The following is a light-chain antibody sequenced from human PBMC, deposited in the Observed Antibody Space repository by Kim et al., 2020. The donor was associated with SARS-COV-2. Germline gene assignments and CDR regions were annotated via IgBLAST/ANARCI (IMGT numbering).Light chain of an antibody. CDR3: QQYNDWPPF. J-gene: IGKJ2*01. CDR1: QSISDN. Sequence: SVSPGERAPLPCRASQSISDNLAWYQQKPGQVPRLVIYAASTRATGVPARFSGSGSGTEFTLTISRLQSEDLATYYCQQYNDWPPFFGQGTKLEI. CDR2: AAS. V-gene: IGKV3-15*01.